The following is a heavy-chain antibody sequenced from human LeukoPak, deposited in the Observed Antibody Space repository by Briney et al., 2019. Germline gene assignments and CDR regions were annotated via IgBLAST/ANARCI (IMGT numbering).Heavy chain of an antibody. D-gene: IGHD6-6*01. Sequence: GGSLRLPCAASGFTFSSYGMHWVRQAPGKGLEWVAFIRYDGSNKYYADSVRGRFTISRDNAKSSLYLQMNSLRAGDTAVYYCARGGAARPDYWGQGTLVTVFS. CDR1: GFTFSSYG. CDR3: ARGGAARPDY. CDR2: IRYDGSNK. V-gene: IGHV3-30*02. J-gene: IGHJ4*02.